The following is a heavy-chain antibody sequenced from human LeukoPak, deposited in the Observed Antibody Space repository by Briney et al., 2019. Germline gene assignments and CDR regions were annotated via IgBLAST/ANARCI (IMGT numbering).Heavy chain of an antibody. Sequence: PGGSLRLSCAASRFSFGSYAMSWVRQAPGKGLEWVSAISGRSASTYYADSVKGRFTISRDTSKDTLSLQMNSLRAEDTAVYYCAKDRGSGWPQFDYWGQGTLVTVSS. J-gene: IGHJ4*02. CDR2: ISGRSAST. D-gene: IGHD6-19*01. CDR1: RFSFGSYA. V-gene: IGHV3-23*01. CDR3: AKDRGSGWPQFDY.